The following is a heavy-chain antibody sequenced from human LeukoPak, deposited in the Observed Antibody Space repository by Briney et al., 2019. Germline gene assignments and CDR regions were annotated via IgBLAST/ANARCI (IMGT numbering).Heavy chain of an antibody. CDR3: AREYRGIFGVVNAYYFDY. Sequence: GGSLRLSCAASGFTFSSYSMNWVRQAPGKGLEWVSSISSSSSYIYYADSVKGRFTISRDNAKNSLYLQMNSLRAEDTAVYYCAREYRGIFGVVNAYYFDYSGQGTLVTVSS. J-gene: IGHJ4*02. V-gene: IGHV3-21*03. CDR1: GFTFSSYS. CDR2: ISSSSSYI. D-gene: IGHD3-3*02.